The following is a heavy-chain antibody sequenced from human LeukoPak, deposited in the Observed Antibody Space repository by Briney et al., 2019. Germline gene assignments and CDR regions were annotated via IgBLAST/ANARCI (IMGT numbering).Heavy chain of an antibody. Sequence: SETLSLTCAVYGGSFSGYYWSWIRQPPGKGLAWIGEINHSGSTNYNPSLKSRVTISVDTSKNQFSLKLSSVTAADTAVYYCARAQGYSSSWPFDYWGQGALVTVSS. V-gene: IGHV4-34*01. CDR1: GGSFSGYY. CDR2: INHSGST. CDR3: ARAQGYSSSWPFDY. D-gene: IGHD6-13*01. J-gene: IGHJ4*02.